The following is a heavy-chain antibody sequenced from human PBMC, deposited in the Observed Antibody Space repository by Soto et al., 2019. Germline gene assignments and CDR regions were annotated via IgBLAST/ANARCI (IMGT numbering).Heavy chain of an antibody. J-gene: IGHJ6*02. CDR1: GGSISSGGYY. CDR2: IYYSGST. D-gene: IGHD5-18*01. Sequence: SSETLSLTCTVSGGSISSGGYYWSWIRQHPGKGLEWIGYIYYSGSTYYNPSLESRVTISVDTSKNQFSLKLSSVTAADTAVYYCARGGYSYLSASPYYYGMDVWGQGTTVTVSS. CDR3: ARGGYSYLSASPYYYGMDV. V-gene: IGHV4-31*03.